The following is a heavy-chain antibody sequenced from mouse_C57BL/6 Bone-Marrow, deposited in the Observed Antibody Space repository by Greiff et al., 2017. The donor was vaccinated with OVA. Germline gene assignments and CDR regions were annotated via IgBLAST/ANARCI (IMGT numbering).Heavy chain of an antibody. Sequence: QVQLQQPGAELVKPGASVKLSCKASGYTFTSYWMHWVKQRPGQGLEWIGMIHPNSGSTNYNEKFKSKATLTVDKASSTAYMQLRSLTSEDSAVYYCTRGIYDGSYYFDYWGQGTTLTVFS. CDR1: GYTFTSYW. V-gene: IGHV1-64*01. D-gene: IGHD2-3*01. CDR2: IHPNSGST. CDR3: TRGIYDGSYYFDY. J-gene: IGHJ2*01.